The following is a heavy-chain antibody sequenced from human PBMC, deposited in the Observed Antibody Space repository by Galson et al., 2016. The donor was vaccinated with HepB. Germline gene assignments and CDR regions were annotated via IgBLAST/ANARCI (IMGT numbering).Heavy chain of an antibody. CDR1: GYRFTSYW. J-gene: IGHJ4*02. Sequence: QSGAEVKKPGESLRISCKASGYRFTSYWISWVRQMPGKGLEWMGRIDPSDSYINYSPSIQGHVSISADKSISTAYLQWTSLKASDTAMYYCATWGFIRFRGAKASDAFDIWGQGTLVTVSS. D-gene: IGHD3-16*01. V-gene: IGHV5-10-1*01. CDR3: ATWGFIRFRGAKASDAFDI. CDR2: IDPSDSYI.